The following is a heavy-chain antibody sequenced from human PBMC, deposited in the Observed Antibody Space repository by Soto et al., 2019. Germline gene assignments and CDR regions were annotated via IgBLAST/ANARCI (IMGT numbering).Heavy chain of an antibody. J-gene: IGHJ3*01. CDR1: GFSLTRSEVG. CDR3: AQSKWELVRAFEF. D-gene: IGHD1-26*01. V-gene: IGHV2-5*02. CDR2: IYGDDEK. Sequence: QITLKESGPTLVKPTQTLTLTCTFAGFSLTRSEVGVGWIRQPPGKALEWLALIYGDDEKLYSPSLKTRLTITRHTSENQVVLRMTNMDPVDTATYCCAQSKWELVRAFEFWGQGTRVTVSS.